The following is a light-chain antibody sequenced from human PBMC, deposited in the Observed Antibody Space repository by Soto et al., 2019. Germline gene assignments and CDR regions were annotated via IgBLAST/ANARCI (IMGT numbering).Light chain of an antibody. J-gene: IGKJ2*01. V-gene: IGKV1-33*01. CDR2: DAS. CDR1: QDIRNF. CDR3: QLYDILPT. Sequence: DIQMTQSPSSLSASVGDRVTITCHARQDIRNFLNWYQQKPGKAPKLLIYDASNLETVRPSRFSGSGSRTDFTFTISMMQPEEITTDYCQLYDILPTFGQGTNLAIK.